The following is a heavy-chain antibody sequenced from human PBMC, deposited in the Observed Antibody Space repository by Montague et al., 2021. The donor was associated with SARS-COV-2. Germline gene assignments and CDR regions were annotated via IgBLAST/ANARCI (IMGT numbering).Heavy chain of an antibody. Sequence: SETLSLTCTVSGGSISSSSYYWGWIRQPPGKGLEWIGSIYYSGTTYYNPSLQSRVTISVDTSKKQFFLKLSSVTAADTAVHYCARETYTSGWLQQFDYWGQGTLVTVSS. CDR2: IYYSGTT. CDR3: ARETYTSGWLQQFDY. V-gene: IGHV4-39*01. J-gene: IGHJ4*02. CDR1: GGSISSSSYY. D-gene: IGHD6-19*01.